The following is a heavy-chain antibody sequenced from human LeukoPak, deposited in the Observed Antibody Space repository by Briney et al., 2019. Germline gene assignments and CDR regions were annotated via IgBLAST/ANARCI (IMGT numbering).Heavy chain of an antibody. CDR1: GFTFSSYA. CDR2: ISYDGSNK. J-gene: IGHJ5*02. CDR3: ARDPLVGDYQLGRFDP. Sequence: GGSLRLSCAASGFTFSSYAMHWVRQAPGKGLEWVAVISYDGSNKYYADSVKGRFTISRDNSKNTLYLQMNSLRAEDTAVYYCARDPLVGDYQLGRFDPWGQGTLVTVSS. V-gene: IGHV3-30*04. D-gene: IGHD4-17*01.